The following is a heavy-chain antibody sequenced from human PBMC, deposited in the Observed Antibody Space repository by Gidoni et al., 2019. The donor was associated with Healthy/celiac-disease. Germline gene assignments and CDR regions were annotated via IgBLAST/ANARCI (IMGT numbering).Heavy chain of an antibody. J-gene: IGHJ4*02. CDR1: GDSVSRNSAS. Sequence: QVQLPQSGPGLVKPSQTLSLTFAISGDSVSRNSASWNWIRQSPSRGLEWLGRTYYRSKWYNDYAVSVKSRITINPDTSKNQFSLQLNSGTPEDTAVYYCARDRGNYYDSSGYHDYWGQGTLVTVSS. CDR2: TYYRSKWYN. D-gene: IGHD3-22*01. V-gene: IGHV6-1*01. CDR3: ARDRGNYYDSSGYHDY.